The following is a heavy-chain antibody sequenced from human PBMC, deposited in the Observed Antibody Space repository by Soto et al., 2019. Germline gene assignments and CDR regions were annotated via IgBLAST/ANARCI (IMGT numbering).Heavy chain of an antibody. J-gene: IGHJ4*02. CDR3: ARTSTAMVTSVDY. Sequence: ASVKVSCKASGYSFTSYDINWVRQATGQGLEWMGWISAYNGNTNYAQKLQGRVTMTTDTSTSTAYMELRSLRSDDTAVYYCARTSTAMVTSVDYWGQGTLVTVSS. CDR2: ISAYNGNT. D-gene: IGHD5-18*01. V-gene: IGHV1-18*01. CDR1: GYSFTSYD.